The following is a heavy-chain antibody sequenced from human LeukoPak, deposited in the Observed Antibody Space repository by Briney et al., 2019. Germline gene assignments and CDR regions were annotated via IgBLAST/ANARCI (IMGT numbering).Heavy chain of an antibody. CDR1: GGSISSDS. J-gene: IGHJ5*02. D-gene: IGHD1-1*01. V-gene: IGHV4-4*07. CDR2: IFTSGSI. CDR3: ASTLGYGWFDP. Sequence: SETLSLTCTVSGGSISSDSWSWLRQSAGKELEWIGHIFTSGSINYNPSLRSRVTMSVDTSKNQFSLQLSSVTAADTAVYYCASTLGYGWFDPWGQGTLVTVSS.